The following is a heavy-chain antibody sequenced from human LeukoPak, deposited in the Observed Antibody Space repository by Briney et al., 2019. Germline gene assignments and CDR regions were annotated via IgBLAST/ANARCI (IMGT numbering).Heavy chain of an antibody. CDR3: ARGYTSGWSPALDI. D-gene: IGHD6-19*01. CDR1: GGSISSYY. Sequence: HSETLSLTCTVSGGSISSYYWTWIRQPPGKGLEWIGYIYFSGSTNYNPSLKNRVTFSVDTSKNQFSLNLSSVTAADTAVYYCARGYTSGWSPALDIWGQGTMVTVSS. J-gene: IGHJ3*02. V-gene: IGHV4-59*01. CDR2: IYFSGST.